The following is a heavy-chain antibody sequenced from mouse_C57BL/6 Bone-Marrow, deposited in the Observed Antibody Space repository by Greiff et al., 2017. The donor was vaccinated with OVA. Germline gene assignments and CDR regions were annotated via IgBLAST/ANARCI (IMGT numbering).Heavy chain of an antibody. CDR2: IYPSSGNT. V-gene: IGHV1-81*01. CDR3: AREGNWDYAMDY. CDR1: GYTFTSYG. Sequence: VQLVESGAELARPGASVTLSCTASGYTFTSYGLSWLKQRTGQGLEGIWEIYPSSGNTYYNEYFKGKATLTADKSSSPAYMELRSLTSEEAAVYCCAREGNWDYAMDYWGQGTSVTVSS. D-gene: IGHD4-1*01. J-gene: IGHJ4*01.